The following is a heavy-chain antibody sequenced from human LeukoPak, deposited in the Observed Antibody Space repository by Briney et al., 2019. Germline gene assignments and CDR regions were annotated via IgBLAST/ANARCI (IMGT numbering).Heavy chain of an antibody. CDR1: GFTFSSYA. Sequence: PGGSLRLSCAASGFTFSSYAMHWVRQAPGKGLEWVAVISYDGSNKYYADSVKGRFTISRDNSKNTLYLQMNSLRAEDTAVYYCARDVQLGFFDYWGQGTLVTVSS. CDR3: ARDVQLGFFDY. CDR2: ISYDGSNK. D-gene: IGHD1-1*01. V-gene: IGHV3-30-3*01. J-gene: IGHJ4*02.